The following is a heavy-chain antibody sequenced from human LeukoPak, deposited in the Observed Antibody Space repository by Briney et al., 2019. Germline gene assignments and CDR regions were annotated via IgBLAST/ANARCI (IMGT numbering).Heavy chain of an antibody. Sequence: VASVKVSCKASGGTFSSYAISWVRQAPGQGLEWMGRIIPILGIANYAQKFQGRVTITADKSTSTAYMELSSLRSEDTAVYYCARGGRGWLQLAPYYFDYWGQGTLVTVSS. J-gene: IGHJ4*02. CDR2: IIPILGIA. D-gene: IGHD5-24*01. CDR1: GGTFSSYA. V-gene: IGHV1-69*04. CDR3: ARGGRGWLQLAPYYFDY.